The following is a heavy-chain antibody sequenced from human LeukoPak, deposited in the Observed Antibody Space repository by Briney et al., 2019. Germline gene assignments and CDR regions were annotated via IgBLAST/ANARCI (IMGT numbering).Heavy chain of an antibody. V-gene: IGHV3-23*01. Sequence: GGSLRLSCAASGFTFSSYAVSWVRQAPGKGPEWVSSIGGSGGTTYYADSVKGRFTISTDNSKNTLYLQMNSLRAEDTAVYYCAKAPATGEGYCYYYMDVWGKGTTATVSS. CDR2: IGGSGGTT. CDR1: GFTFSSYA. D-gene: IGHD7-27*01. J-gene: IGHJ6*03. CDR3: AKAPATGEGYCYYYMDV.